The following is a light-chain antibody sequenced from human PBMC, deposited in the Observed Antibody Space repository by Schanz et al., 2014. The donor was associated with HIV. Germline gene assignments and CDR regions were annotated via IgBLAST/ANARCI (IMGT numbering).Light chain of an antibody. CDR1: SSNIGSNT. Sequence: QAVVTQPPSASGTPGQRVTISCSGSSSNIGSNTVNWYQPLPRSAPQLLIYSDNQRPSRVPDRFFGSKSGTSASLAISGLRSDDEAHYYCATWDDSLNGWVFGGGTKVTVL. CDR3: ATWDDSLNGWV. CDR2: SDN. V-gene: IGLV1-44*01. J-gene: IGLJ3*02.